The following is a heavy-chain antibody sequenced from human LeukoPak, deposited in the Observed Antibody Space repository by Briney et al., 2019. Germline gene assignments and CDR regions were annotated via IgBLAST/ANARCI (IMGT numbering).Heavy chain of an antibody. CDR1: GGSISSGGYY. Sequence: SQTLSLTCTVSGGSISSGGYYWSWIRQHPGKGLEWIGYIYYSGSTYYNPSLKSRVTISVDTSKNQFSLKLSSVTAADTAVYYCASRYCSSTSCYGLDAFDIWGQGTMVTVSS. J-gene: IGHJ3*02. CDR2: IYYSGST. CDR3: ASRYCSSTSCYGLDAFDI. D-gene: IGHD2-2*01. V-gene: IGHV4-31*03.